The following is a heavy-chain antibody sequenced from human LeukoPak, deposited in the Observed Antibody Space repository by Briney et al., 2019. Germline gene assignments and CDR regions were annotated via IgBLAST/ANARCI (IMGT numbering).Heavy chain of an antibody. Sequence: PSETLSLTCAVSGGSFSSYYYSWIRQPPGKGLEWIGEISPSGSTNYKPSLKSRVTISIDTSKNQFSLNVSSVTAADTAVYYCARFRNYDVLTGYYGPVWFDPWGQGTLATVSS. D-gene: IGHD3-9*01. V-gene: IGHV4-34*01. CDR2: ISPSGST. CDR1: GGSFSSYY. CDR3: ARFRNYDVLTGYYGPVWFDP. J-gene: IGHJ5*02.